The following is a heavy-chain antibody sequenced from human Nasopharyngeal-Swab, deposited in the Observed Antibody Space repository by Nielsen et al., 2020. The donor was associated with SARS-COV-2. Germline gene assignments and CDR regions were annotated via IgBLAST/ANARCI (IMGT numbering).Heavy chain of an antibody. CDR1: GGSFNTYN. V-gene: IGHV4-34*01. J-gene: IGHJ6*03. Sequence: SETLSLTCAVSGGSFNTYNWGWIRQPPGKGLEWIAEINHSGSTNYNPSLKSRVTISVDTSKNQFSLKLSSATAADTAVYYCARGLSGIVPSPILGLGPYYSYYYMDVWGKGTTVTVSS. CDR3: ARGLSGIVPSPILGLGPYYSYYYMDV. D-gene: IGHD2-2*01. CDR2: INHSGST.